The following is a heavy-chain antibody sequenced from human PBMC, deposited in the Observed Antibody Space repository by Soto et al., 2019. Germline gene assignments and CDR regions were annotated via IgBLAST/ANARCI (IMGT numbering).Heavy chain of an antibody. CDR1: PFTFSSYA. CDR3: ARNGLSSMVPAAIEY. Sequence: PGGSLRLSCAAPPFTFSSYAVHWVRQAPGKGLEWVAVVSYDGRDKYYADSVKGRFTISRDNSKNTLYLQMNSLKTEDTAVYFCARNGLSSMVPAAIEYWGHGTLVTVSS. CDR2: VSYDGRDK. J-gene: IGHJ4*03. V-gene: IGHV3-30*04. D-gene: IGHD2-2*01.